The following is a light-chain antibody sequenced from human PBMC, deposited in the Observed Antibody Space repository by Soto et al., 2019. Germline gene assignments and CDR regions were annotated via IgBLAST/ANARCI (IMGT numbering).Light chain of an antibody. J-gene: IGLJ1*01. CDR3: LLSYNGPYV. V-gene: IGLV7-46*01. CDR2: DTT. Sequence: QAVVTQEPSLTVSPGWTVTLTCGSSTGAVTNGHYPYWFQQKPGQAPRTLIYDTTNRHSWTPARFSGSLLGGKAALTLSGAQPEDEAEYYCLLSYNGPYVFGTGKKVTVL. CDR1: TGAVTNGHY.